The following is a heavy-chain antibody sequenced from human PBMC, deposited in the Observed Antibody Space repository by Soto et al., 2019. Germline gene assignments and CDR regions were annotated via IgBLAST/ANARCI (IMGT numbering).Heavy chain of an antibody. J-gene: IGHJ5*02. V-gene: IGHV4-4*02. D-gene: IGHD3-16*01. CDR3: AICLHCSNGGRFDP. Sequence: SETLSLTCAVSGVSISSSNWWTWVRQAPGKGLEWIGEMWPSGGTTYNPSLQNRVTISVDNSKNHLSLTLTSVTAADTAFYYCAICLHCSNGGRFDPWGQGALVTVSS. CDR1: GVSISSSNW. CDR2: MWPSGGT.